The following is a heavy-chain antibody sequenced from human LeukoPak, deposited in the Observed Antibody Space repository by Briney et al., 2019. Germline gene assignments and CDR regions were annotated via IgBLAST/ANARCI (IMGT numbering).Heavy chain of an antibody. CDR3: AKDLYYDSSGPFDY. CDR2: ISYDGSNK. D-gene: IGHD3-22*01. CDR1: DFTLSPYW. V-gene: IGHV3-30*18. J-gene: IGHJ4*02. Sequence: GGSLRLSCAASDFTLSPYWMTWVRQAPGKGLEWVAVISYDGSNKYYADSVKGRFTISRDNSKNTLYLQMNSLRAEDTAVYYCAKDLYYDSSGPFDYWGQGTLVTVSS.